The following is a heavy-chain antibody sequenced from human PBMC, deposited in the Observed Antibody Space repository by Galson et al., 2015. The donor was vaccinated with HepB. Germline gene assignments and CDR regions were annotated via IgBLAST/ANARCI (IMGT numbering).Heavy chain of an antibody. CDR1: GFTFSSYA. V-gene: IGHV3-30*04. CDR2: ISYDGSNK. Sequence: SLRLSCAASGFTFSSYAMHWVRQAPGKGLEWVAVISYDGSNKYYADSVKGRFTISRDNSKNTLYLQMNSLRAEDTAVYYCARDRVGGAVGNDYWGQGTLVTVSS. D-gene: IGHD6-19*01. J-gene: IGHJ4*02. CDR3: ARDRVGGAVGNDY.